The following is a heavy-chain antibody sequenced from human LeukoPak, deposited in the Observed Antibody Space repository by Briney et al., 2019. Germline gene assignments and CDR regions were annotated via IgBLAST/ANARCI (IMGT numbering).Heavy chain of an antibody. CDR3: ARDRRTVTTGGYYYGMDV. Sequence: GRSLRLSCAASGFTFSSYEMNWVRQAPGKGLEWVSYISSSGSTIYYADSVKGRFTISRDNAKNSLYLQMNSLRAEDTAVYYCARDRRTVTTGGYYYGMDVWGQGTTVTVSS. V-gene: IGHV3-48*03. D-gene: IGHD4-17*01. CDR2: ISSSGSTI. J-gene: IGHJ6*02. CDR1: GFTFSSYE.